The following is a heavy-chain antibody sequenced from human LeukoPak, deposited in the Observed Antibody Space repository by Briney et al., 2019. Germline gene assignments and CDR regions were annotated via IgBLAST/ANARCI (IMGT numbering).Heavy chain of an antibody. CDR2: IYSSGST. J-gene: IGHJ4*02. D-gene: IGHD5-18*01. Sequence: PSETLSPTCTVSGGSIISHYWSWIRQPAGKGLEWIGRIYSSGSTNYKPSLKSRVTISVDKSKNQFSLKLSSVTAADTAVYYCAREGHSLSFRYLGQGTLVTVA. V-gene: IGHV4-4*07. CDR3: AREGHSLSFRY. CDR1: GGSIISHY.